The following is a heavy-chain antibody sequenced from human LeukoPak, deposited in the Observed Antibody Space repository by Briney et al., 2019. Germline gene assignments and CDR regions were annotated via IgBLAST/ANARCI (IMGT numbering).Heavy chain of an antibody. Sequence: SETLSLTCTVSGGSISRSSYYWGWLRQPPGTGLEWIGSIYYSGSTYYNPSLKSRVTISVDTSKNQFSLKLSSVTAADTAVYYCARRGYSYGYMGYWGQGTLVTVSS. D-gene: IGHD5-18*01. J-gene: IGHJ4*02. CDR2: IYYSGST. CDR1: GGSISRSSYY. CDR3: ARRGYSYGYMGY. V-gene: IGHV4-39*01.